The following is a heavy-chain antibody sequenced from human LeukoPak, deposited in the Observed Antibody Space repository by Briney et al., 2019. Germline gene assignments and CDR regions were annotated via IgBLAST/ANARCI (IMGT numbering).Heavy chain of an antibody. CDR1: GYTLTELS. CDR2: FAPQYGEK. D-gene: IGHD3-10*01. V-gene: IGHV1-24*01. Sequence: ASVKVSCKVSGYTLTELSMHCVRQAPGKGLVWMEGFAPQYGEKIYAQKFQGRVTMTEDTATDTAYMELSSLRSEDTAVYYCATEYGSGKTGLYFDYWGQGTLVTVSS. J-gene: IGHJ4*02. CDR3: ATEYGSGKTGLYFDY.